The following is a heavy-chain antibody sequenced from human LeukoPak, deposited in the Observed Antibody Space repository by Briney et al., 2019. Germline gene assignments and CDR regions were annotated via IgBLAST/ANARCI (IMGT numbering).Heavy chain of an antibody. V-gene: IGHV3-74*01. J-gene: IGHJ4*02. D-gene: IGHD2/OR15-2a*01. CDR3: ARANSLGY. CDR2: INSDESRT. Sequence: PGGSLRLSCAASGFTFSTYWMHWVRQVPGKGLVWVSRINSDESRTNYADSVKGRFTISRDNAKDSLYLQMNSLRAQDTAVYYCARANSLGYWGQGTLVTVSS. CDR1: GFTFSTYW.